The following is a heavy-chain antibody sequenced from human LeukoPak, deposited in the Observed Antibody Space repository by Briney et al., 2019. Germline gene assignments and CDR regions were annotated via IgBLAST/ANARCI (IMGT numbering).Heavy chain of an antibody. J-gene: IGHJ6*02. V-gene: IGHV3-33*01. CDR3: ARGFGDLLYYYYGMDV. CDR2: IWHDGSNK. Sequence: GGSLRLSCAASGFTFSSYGMHWVRQAPGKGLERVAVIWHDGSNKYYADSVKGRFTISRDNSKNTLYLQMNSLRAEDTAVYYCARGFGDLLYYYYGMDVWGQGTTVTVSS. CDR1: GFTFSSYG. D-gene: IGHD3-10*01.